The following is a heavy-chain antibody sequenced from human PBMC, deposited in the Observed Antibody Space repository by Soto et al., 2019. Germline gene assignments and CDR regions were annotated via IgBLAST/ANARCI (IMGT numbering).Heavy chain of an antibody. V-gene: IGHV3-30*18. J-gene: IGHJ4*02. D-gene: IGHD5-18*01. CDR1: GFIFGSYG. CDR3: AKGLYSYGYPDY. Sequence: GGSLRLSCAASGFIFGSYGMHWVRQAAGKGLDWVAVISYDGSRKYYADSVKGRFTISRDNSKNTLSLEMNSLRVEDTAVYYCAKGLYSYGYPDYWGQGTLVTVSS. CDR2: ISYDGSRK.